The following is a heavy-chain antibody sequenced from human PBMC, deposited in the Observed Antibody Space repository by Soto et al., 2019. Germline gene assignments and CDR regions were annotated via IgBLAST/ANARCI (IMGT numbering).Heavy chain of an antibody. D-gene: IGHD3-3*01. CDR2: INHSGST. CDR1: GGSFSGYY. J-gene: IGHJ5*02. Sequence: SETLSLTCAVYGGSFSGYYWSWIRQPPGKGLEWIGEINHSGSTNYNPSLKSRVTISVDTSKNQFSLKLSSVTAADTAVYYCERRTYYDFWSGYYNWFDPWGQGTLVTVS. V-gene: IGHV4-34*01. CDR3: ERRTYYDFWSGYYNWFDP.